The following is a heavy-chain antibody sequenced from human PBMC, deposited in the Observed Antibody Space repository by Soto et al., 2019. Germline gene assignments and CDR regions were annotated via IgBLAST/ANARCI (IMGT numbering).Heavy chain of an antibody. D-gene: IGHD2-2*01. CDR2: IKRKIDGETT. CDR3: AVDAQCSSTNCPGAFDI. CDR1: GFTFTDVW. J-gene: IGHJ3*02. V-gene: IGHV3-15*01. Sequence: EVHLVESGGGLVKPGGSLRLSCAASGFTFTDVWMTWVRQAPGKGLEWVGSIKRKIDGETTDYAAPVKGRFTISRDDLKNTLFLQMNSLKSEDTAVYYCAVDAQCSSTNCPGAFDIWGQGTMVTVSS.